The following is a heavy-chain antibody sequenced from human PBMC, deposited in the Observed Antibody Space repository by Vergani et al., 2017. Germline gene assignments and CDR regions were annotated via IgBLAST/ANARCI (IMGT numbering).Heavy chain of an antibody. CDR1: GFTFSAYW. CDR3: ARDRVDIVATTTYYYYYYGMDV. D-gene: IGHD5-12*01. J-gene: IGHJ6*02. V-gene: IGHV3-53*04. CDR2: IYSGGST. Sequence: EVLLVESGGGLVQPGGSLRLSCAASGFTFSAYWMNWVRQAPGKGLEWVSVIYSGGSTYYADSVKGRFTISRHNSKNTLYLQMNSLRAEDTAVYYCARDRVDIVATTTYYYYYYGMDVWGQGTTVTVSS.